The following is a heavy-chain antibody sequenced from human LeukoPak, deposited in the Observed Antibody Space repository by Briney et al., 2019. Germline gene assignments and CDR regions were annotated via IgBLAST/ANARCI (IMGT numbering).Heavy chain of an antibody. D-gene: IGHD3-10*01. CDR2: ISSSGSTI. CDR1: GFTFSSYE. Sequence: GGSLRLSCAASGFTFSSYEMNWVRQAPGKGLEWVSYISSSGSTIYYADSVKGRFTISRDNAKNSLYLQMNSLRAEDTALYYCARATETYGSGSYTLDYWGQGTLVTVSS. J-gene: IGHJ4*02. V-gene: IGHV3-48*03. CDR3: ARATETYGSGSYTLDY.